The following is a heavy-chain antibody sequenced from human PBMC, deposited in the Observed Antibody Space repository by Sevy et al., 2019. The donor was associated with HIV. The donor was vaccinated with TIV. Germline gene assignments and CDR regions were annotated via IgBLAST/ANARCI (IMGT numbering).Heavy chain of an antibody. D-gene: IGHD3-10*01. CDR2: IWYDRSNK. V-gene: IGHV3-33*01. J-gene: IGHJ4*02. CDR3: ARDKLPPVMVTMVRGALSYYFDY. Sequence: GVSLRLSCAASGFTFSSYGMHWVRQAPGKGLEWVAVIWYDRSNKYYADSVKGRFTISRDNSKNTLYLQMNSLRAEDTAVYYCARDKLPPVMVTMVRGALSYYFDYWGQGTLVTVSS. CDR1: GFTFSSYG.